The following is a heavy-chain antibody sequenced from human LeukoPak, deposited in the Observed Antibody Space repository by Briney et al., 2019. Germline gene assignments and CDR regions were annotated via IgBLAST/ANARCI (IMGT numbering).Heavy chain of an antibody. CDR1: GFTFSSYA. V-gene: IGHV3-30*04. J-gene: IGHJ4*02. CDR2: ISYDGSNK. CDR3: ARDRVENGPPDY. Sequence: GRSLLLSCAASGFTFSSYAMHWVRQAPGKGLEWVAVISYDGSNKYYADSVKGRFTISRDNSKNTLYLQMNSLRAEDTAVYYCARDRVENGPPDYWGQGTLVTVSS. D-gene: IGHD3-10*01.